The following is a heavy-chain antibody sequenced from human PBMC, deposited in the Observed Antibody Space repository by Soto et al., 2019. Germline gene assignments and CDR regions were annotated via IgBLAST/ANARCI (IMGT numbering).Heavy chain of an antibody. CDR3: ALHRGAATAKPDAFDI. V-gene: IGHV4-59*08. CDR1: GGSISSYY. Sequence: SETLSLTCTVSGGSISSYYWSWSRQPPGKGLEWIGYIYYSGSTNYNPSLKSRVTISVDTSKNQFSLKLSSVTAADTAVYYCALHRGAATAKPDAFDIWGQGTMVT. CDR2: IYYSGST. J-gene: IGHJ3*02. D-gene: IGHD2-15*01.